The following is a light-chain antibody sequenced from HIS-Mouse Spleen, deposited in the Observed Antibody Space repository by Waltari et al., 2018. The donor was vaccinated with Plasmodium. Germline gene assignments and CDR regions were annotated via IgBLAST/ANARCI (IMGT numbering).Light chain of an antibody. CDR2: GAS. V-gene: IGKV3-15*01. J-gene: IGKJ3*01. CDR1: KRVSSN. Sequence: EIVMTQSPATLSVSPGERATLSCRASKRVSSNLAWYQQKPGQAPRLLIYGASTRATGIPARFSGSGSGTEFTLTISSLQSEDFAVYYCQQYNNWSFTFGPGTKVDI. CDR3: QQYNNWSFT.